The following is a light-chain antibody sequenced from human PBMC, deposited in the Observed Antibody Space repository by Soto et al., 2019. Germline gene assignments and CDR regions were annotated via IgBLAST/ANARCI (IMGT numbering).Light chain of an antibody. CDR2: GAS. J-gene: IGKJ1*01. CDR1: QSVSSNY. V-gene: IGKV3-20*01. CDR3: QQHGSSPRT. Sequence: EIVLTQSPGTLSLSPGERATLSCRASQSVSSNYLAWYQQKPGQAPRLLIYGASSRATGIPDRFSGSGSGTDCTLTISRLEPEDCAVYYCQQHGSSPRTFGQGTKVEI.